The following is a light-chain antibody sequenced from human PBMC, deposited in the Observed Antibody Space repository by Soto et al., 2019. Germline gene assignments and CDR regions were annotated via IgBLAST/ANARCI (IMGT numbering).Light chain of an antibody. J-gene: IGKJ1*01. Sequence: ILMTQSPSTLSASVGDTVAITCRASQTISSWVAWYQQKPGRAPKLLIYKASSLESGVPSRFRGSGSGTDFTLTISSLQPEDFETYYCQHYKSYSEAFGQGTKVDIK. CDR2: KAS. CDR3: QHYKSYSEA. V-gene: IGKV1-5*03. CDR1: QTISSW.